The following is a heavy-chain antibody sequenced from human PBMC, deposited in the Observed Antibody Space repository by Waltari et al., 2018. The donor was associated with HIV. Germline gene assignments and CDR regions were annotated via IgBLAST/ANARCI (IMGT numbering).Heavy chain of an antibody. CDR1: GFIFSTYA. CDR2: ISEDGSKR. Sequence: QVQLEESGGGVVQPGGSLRLSCAASGFIFSTYAMHWVRQAPGKGLEWVALISEDGSKRFHPDSVKDRFTVSRDNSKNTLYLQMNSLRPDDTAVYYCAKEIWGSHHFDYWGRGTPVTVSS. J-gene: IGHJ4*02. V-gene: IGHV3-30*18. CDR3: AKEIWGSHHFDY. D-gene: IGHD3-16*01.